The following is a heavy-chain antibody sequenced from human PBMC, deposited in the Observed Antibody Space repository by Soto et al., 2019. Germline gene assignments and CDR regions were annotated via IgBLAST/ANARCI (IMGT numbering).Heavy chain of an antibody. CDR3: ARRGRDGYKKDWFDP. CDR2: IYYSGST. CDR1: GGSISSYY. J-gene: IGHJ5*02. D-gene: IGHD5-12*01. Sequence: SETLSLTCTVSGGSISSYYWSWIRQPPGKGLEWIGYIYYSGSTNYNPSLKSRVTISVDTSKNQFSLKLSSVTAADTAVYYCARRGRDGYKKDWFDPCGQGTLVTVSS. V-gene: IGHV4-59*01.